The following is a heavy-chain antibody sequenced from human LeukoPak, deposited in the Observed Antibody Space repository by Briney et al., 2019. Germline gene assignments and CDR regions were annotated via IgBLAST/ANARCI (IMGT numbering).Heavy chain of an antibody. D-gene: IGHD5-12*01. J-gene: IGHJ5*02. CDR1: GFTFSSYA. CDR2: INNSGGST. V-gene: IGHV3-23*01. Sequence: PGGSLRLSCAASGFTFSSYAMNWVRQAPGKGLAWVSGINNSGGSTYYADSVKGRFTISRDNSKNTLYLKMNSLRAEDTAVYYCAKPPGLRRLHPWGQGTVVTVSS. CDR3: AKPPGLRRLHP.